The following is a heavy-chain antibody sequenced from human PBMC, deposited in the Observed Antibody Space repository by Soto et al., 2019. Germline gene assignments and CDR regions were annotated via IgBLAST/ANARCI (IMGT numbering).Heavy chain of an antibody. V-gene: IGHV6-1*01. CDR1: GDSVSSNSAA. D-gene: IGHD6-13*01. Sequence: SQTLSLTCAISGDSVSSNSAAWNWIRQSPSRGLEWLGRTYYRSKWDNDYAVSVKSRITINPDTSKNQFSLQLNSVTPEDTAVYYCARDLMSEQQLRVDGYYSYVMVVWGQGTTVTVSS. CDR2: TYYRSKWDN. CDR3: ARDLMSEQQLRVDGYYSYVMVV. J-gene: IGHJ6*02.